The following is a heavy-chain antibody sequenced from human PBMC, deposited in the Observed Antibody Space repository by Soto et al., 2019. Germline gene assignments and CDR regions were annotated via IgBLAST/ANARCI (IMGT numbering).Heavy chain of an antibody. CDR1: GFSLSTSGVG. Sequence: QITLKESGPTLVKPTQTLTLTCTFSGFSLSTSGVGVGWIRQPPGKALEWLALIYWDDDKRYSPSLKSRLTITKDTSKHPVVHTITNMDPVDTATYYCAPRPRSSWLGYNWFAPWGQGTLVTVSS. V-gene: IGHV2-5*02. CDR3: APRPRSSWLGYNWFAP. J-gene: IGHJ5*02. D-gene: IGHD6-13*01. CDR2: IYWDDDK.